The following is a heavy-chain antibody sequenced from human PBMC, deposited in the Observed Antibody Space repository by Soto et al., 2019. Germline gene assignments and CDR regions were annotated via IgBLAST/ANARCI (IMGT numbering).Heavy chain of an antibody. CDR3: AGPTVTLFDS. CDR1: GVSISSSTYY. CDR2: IYYSGST. J-gene: IGHJ4*02. Sequence: SETLSLPCTFSGVSISSSTYYLGWIRQPPGKGLEWIGSIYYSGSTYYNPSLKSRVTISVDPSKNQFSLKLSSVTAADTAVYYCAGPTVTLFDSWGQGTLVTVSS. V-gene: IGHV4-39*01. D-gene: IGHD4-17*01.